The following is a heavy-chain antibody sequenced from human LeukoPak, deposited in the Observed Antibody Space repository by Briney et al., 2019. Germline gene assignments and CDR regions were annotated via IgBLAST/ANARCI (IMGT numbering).Heavy chain of an antibody. CDR2: ISSGSTI. D-gene: IGHD6-6*01. V-gene: IGHV3-48*03. CDR3: ARVIEQLCFDY. Sequence: GGSLRLSCAASGFTFSSYEMNWVRQAPGKGLEWVSYISSGSTIYYADSVKGRFTISRDNAKNSLYLQMNSLRAEDTAVYYCARVIEQLCFDYWGQGTLVTVSS. J-gene: IGHJ4*02. CDR1: GFTFSSYE.